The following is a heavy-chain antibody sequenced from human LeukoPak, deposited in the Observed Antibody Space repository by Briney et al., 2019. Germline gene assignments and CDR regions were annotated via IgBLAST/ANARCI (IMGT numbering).Heavy chain of an antibody. CDR2: INTGNGNT. Sequence: ASVKVSCKASGYTFTSYTMHWVRQAPGQRLEWMGWINTGNGNTKYSQEFQGRVIITRDTSASTAYMELRSLRSEDMAVYYCARGARFRFYGPGTYYTSLPFDPWGQGTLVTVSS. V-gene: IGHV1-3*03. D-gene: IGHD3-10*01. CDR1: GYTFTSYT. J-gene: IGHJ5*02. CDR3: ARGARFRFYGPGTYYTSLPFDP.